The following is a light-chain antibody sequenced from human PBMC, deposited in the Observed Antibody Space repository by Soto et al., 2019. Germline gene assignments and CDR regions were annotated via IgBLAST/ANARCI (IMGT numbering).Light chain of an antibody. CDR1: QSVSGW. J-gene: IGKJ1*01. CDR3: QQYETFSVT. CDR2: DAS. Sequence: DVQMTQSASTLSASVGDTVTVTCRASQSVSGWLAWYQQKQGEAPKILIYDASALQRGVPSRFSGSGSGTKFTLTIARLQPEDFETYYCQQYETFSVTFGPGTKVDIK. V-gene: IGKV1-5*01.